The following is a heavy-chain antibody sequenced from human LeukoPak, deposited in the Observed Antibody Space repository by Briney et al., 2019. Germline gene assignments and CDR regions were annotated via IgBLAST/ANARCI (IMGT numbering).Heavy chain of an antibody. CDR1: GGTFSSYA. CDR3: ASIGDFWSGYHYYYYMDV. V-gene: IGHV1-69*06. D-gene: IGHD3-3*01. CDR2: IIPIFGTA. Sequence: RASVKVSCKASGGTFSSYAISWVRQAPGQGLEWMGGIIPIFGTANYAQKFQGRVTITADKSTSTAYMELSSLRSEDTAVYYCASIGDFWSGYHYYYYMDVWGKGTTVTVSS. J-gene: IGHJ6*03.